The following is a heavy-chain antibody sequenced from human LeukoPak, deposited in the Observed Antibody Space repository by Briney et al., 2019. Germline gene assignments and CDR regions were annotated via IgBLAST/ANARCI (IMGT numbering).Heavy chain of an antibody. V-gene: IGHV4-59*01. Sequence: SETLSLTCTVSGGSISTYYWNWIRQPPGKGLEWIGYIYYSGATNYNPSLKSRVTISVDTSKNQFSLKLSSVTAADTAVYYCARGVYIAAAQYGFWGQGALVTVSS. CDR3: ARGVYIAAAQYGF. CDR2: IYYSGAT. J-gene: IGHJ4*02. D-gene: IGHD6-13*01. CDR1: GGSISTYY.